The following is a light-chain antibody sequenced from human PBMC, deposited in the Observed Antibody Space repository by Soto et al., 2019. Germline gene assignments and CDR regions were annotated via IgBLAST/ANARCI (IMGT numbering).Light chain of an antibody. Sequence: EIVLTQSPGTLSLSPGERATLSCRASQSVSSSYLAWYQQKPGQAPRLLIYGASSRATGIPDRFSGSGSGTDFTLNISRLEPEAFAVYYCQQYGSSPQTFGQGTRLEIK. CDR1: QSVSSSY. CDR3: QQYGSSPQT. J-gene: IGKJ5*01. V-gene: IGKV3-20*01. CDR2: GAS.